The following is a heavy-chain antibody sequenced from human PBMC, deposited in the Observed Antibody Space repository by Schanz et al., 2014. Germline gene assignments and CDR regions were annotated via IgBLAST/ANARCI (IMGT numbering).Heavy chain of an antibody. CDR1: GGTFTSYT. V-gene: IGHV1-69*02. CDR2: IVPVVGVT. CDR3: ADYGSGTYFDL. Sequence: QVLLVQSGAEVKKPESSVNISCKASGGTFTSYTLGWVRQAPGQGLEWMGRIVPVVGVTVYAQKFQGRVTFTADKSTATVYMELSRLRGDDTAVYFCADYGSGTYFDLWGQGTLVTVSS. J-gene: IGHJ4*02. D-gene: IGHD3-16*01.